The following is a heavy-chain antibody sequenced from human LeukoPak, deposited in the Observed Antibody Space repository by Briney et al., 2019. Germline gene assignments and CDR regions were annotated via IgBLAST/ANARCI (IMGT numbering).Heavy chain of an antibody. J-gene: IGHJ6*02. Sequence: PGGSLRLSCAASGFTFSGYEMNWVRQAPGKGLEWISYICGRGKTIYYADSVKGRFTISRDNAKNSLSLQMNSLRAEDTAVYYCATPLRTFGFYGMDVWGQGTTVTVSS. D-gene: IGHD3-16*01. CDR3: ATPLRTFGFYGMDV. CDR1: GFTFSGYE. CDR2: ICGRGKTI. V-gene: IGHV3-48*03.